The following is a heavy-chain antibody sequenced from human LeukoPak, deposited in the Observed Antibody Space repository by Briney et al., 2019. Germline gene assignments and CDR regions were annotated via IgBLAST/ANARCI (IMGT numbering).Heavy chain of an antibody. CDR2: IYPGDSDT. J-gene: IGHJ4*02. Sequence: GESLKISCKGSGYRFTTYWIAWVRQMPGKGLEWMGMIYPGDSDTRYSPSFQGQVTISADKSISTAYLQWNSLKASDTAMYYCARRAYCGGDCYTDYWGQGTLVTVSS. CDR1: GYRFTTYW. V-gene: IGHV5-51*01. CDR3: ARRAYCGGDCYTDY. D-gene: IGHD2-21*02.